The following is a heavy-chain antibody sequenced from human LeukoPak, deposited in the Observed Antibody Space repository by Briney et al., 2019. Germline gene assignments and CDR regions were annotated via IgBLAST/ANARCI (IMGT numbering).Heavy chain of an antibody. Sequence: SETLSLTCAVSGGSISSSGYYWGWVRQSPGKGLEWIGIIYFSGSTYYNPSLKSRVTISVDTSKNQFSLKLSSVTAADTAVYYCARLVDYYDSRGYFDSWGQGTLVTVSS. D-gene: IGHD3-22*01. CDR1: GGSISSSGYY. CDR3: ARLVDYYDSRGYFDS. CDR2: IYFSGST. J-gene: IGHJ4*02. V-gene: IGHV4-39*01.